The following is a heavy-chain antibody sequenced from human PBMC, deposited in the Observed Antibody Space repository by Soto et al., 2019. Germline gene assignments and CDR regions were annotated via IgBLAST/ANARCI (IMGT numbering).Heavy chain of an antibody. D-gene: IGHD3-3*01. CDR3: AKDWEYDFWFGYSSRSPKGFDP. CDR2: ISGSGGST. Sequence: GGSLRLSCAASGFTFISYAMSWVRQAPGKGLEWVSAISGSGGSTYYADSVKGRFTISRDNSKNTLYLQMNSLRAEDTAVYYCAKDWEYDFWFGYSSRSPKGFDPWGQGTLVTVSS. J-gene: IGHJ5*02. CDR1: GFTFISYA. V-gene: IGHV3-23*01.